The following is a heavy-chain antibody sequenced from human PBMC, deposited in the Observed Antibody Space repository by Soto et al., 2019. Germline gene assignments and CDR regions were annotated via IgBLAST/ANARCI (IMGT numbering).Heavy chain of an antibody. CDR2: IYYSGST. Sequence: SETLSLTCTASGGSISSYYWSWIRQPPGKGLEWIGYIYYSGSTNYNPSLKSRVTISVDTSKNQFSLKLSSVTAADTAVYYCASLTLTGTTEGDYWGQGTLVTVSS. V-gene: IGHV4-59*01. J-gene: IGHJ4*02. D-gene: IGHD1-20*01. CDR1: GGSISSYY. CDR3: ASLTLTGTTEGDY.